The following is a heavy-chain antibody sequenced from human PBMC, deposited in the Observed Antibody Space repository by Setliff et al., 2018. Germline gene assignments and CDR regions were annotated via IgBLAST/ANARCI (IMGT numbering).Heavy chain of an antibody. J-gene: IGHJ5*02. D-gene: IGHD2-2*01. V-gene: IGHV4-61*02. CDR3: ARGPRGCSSTSCYLFWFDP. CDR2: IYTTWST. Sequence: KPSETLSLTCTVSGGSVGNSYYYWNWIRQPAGKGLEWIGRIYTTWSTNYNPSLKSRVTMSVDTSKNHVSLKLSSVTAADTAVYYCARGPRGCSSTSCYLFWFDPWGQGTLVTVSS. CDR1: GGSVGNSYYY.